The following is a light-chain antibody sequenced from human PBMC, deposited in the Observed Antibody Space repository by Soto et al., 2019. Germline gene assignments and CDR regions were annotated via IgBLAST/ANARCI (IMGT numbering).Light chain of an antibody. CDR1: QSVLYSSNNKNY. CDR3: QQYGSSPQT. Sequence: DIVMTQSPDSLAVSLGERATINCKSSQSVLYSSNNKNYLAWYQQKPGQPPKLLIYWASIRESGVPDRFSGSGSGTDFTLTISRLEPEDFAVYFCQQYGSSPQTFGQGTKLEIK. J-gene: IGKJ2*01. CDR2: WAS. V-gene: IGKV4-1*01.